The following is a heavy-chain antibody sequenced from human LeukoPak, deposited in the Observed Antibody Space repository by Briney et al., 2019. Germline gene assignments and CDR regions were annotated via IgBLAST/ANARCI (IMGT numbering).Heavy chain of an antibody. CDR1: GGSISSSSYY. Sequence: ETLSLTCTVCGGSISSSSYYWGWIRQPPGKGLEWVSLIYSSGSTYYADSVKGRFTISRDHSKNTLYLQMNSLTAEDTAVYYCARTSLSGDGYKVGYFDYWGLGTLLTVSS. D-gene: IGHD5-24*01. CDR3: ARTSLSGDGYKVGYFDY. V-gene: IGHV3-53*01. CDR2: IYSSGST. J-gene: IGHJ4*02.